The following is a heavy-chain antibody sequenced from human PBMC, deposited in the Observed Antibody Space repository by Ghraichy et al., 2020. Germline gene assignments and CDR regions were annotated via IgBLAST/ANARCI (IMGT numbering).Heavy chain of an antibody. J-gene: IGHJ5*02. CDR3: ARGYTAMATRANWFDP. Sequence: SETLSLTCAVYGGSFSGYYWSWIRQPPGKGLEWIGEINHSGSTNYNPSLKSRVTISVDTSKNQFSLKLSSVTAADTAVYYCARGYTAMATRANWFDPWGQGTLVTVSS. D-gene: IGHD5-18*01. V-gene: IGHV4-34*01. CDR2: INHSGST. CDR1: GGSFSGYY.